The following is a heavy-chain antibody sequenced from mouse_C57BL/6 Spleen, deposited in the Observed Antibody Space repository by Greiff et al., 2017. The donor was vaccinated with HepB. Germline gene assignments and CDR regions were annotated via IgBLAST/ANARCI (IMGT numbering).Heavy chain of an antibody. CDR2: IYPRDGST. J-gene: IGHJ3*01. CDR3: ASPDYGSSLWFAY. D-gene: IGHD1-1*01. V-gene: IGHV1-85*01. CDR1: GYTFTSYD. Sequence: VQLQQSGPELVKPGASVKLSCKASGYTFTSYDINWVKQRPGQGLEWIGWIYPRDGSTKYIEKFKGKATLTVDTSSSTEYMELHSLTSEDSAVYFCASPDYGSSLWFAYWGQGTLVTVSA.